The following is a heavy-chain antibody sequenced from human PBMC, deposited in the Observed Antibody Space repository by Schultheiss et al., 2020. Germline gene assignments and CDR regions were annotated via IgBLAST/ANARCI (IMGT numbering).Heavy chain of an antibody. CDR3: ARGGYSYGFDY. Sequence: GGSLRLSCAASGFTFNSYGMHWVRQAPGKGLEWVAVISYDGSNKYYADSVKGRFTISRDNSKNTLYLQMNSLRAEDTAVYYCARGGYSYGFDYWGQGILVTVSS. CDR1: GFTFNSYG. V-gene: IGHV3-30*03. J-gene: IGHJ4*02. CDR2: ISYDGSNK. D-gene: IGHD5-18*01.